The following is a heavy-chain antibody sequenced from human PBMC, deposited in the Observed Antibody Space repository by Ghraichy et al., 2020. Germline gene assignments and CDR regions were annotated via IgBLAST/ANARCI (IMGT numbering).Heavy chain of an antibody. D-gene: IGHD3-3*01. J-gene: IGHJ6*03. Sequence: SETLSLTCSVSGDSMKGIGYYWGWIRQPPGKGLEWIGSIYQSGRTFDNPPLKSRLTMSVDTSKKNFSLRLSSVTAEDTAVYFCTMITLKRGAWRGFGYMGVWGKGTAVTVSS. CDR1: GDSMKGIGYY. V-gene: IGHV4-39*01. CDR2: IYQSGRT. CDR3: TMITLKRGAWRGFGYMGV.